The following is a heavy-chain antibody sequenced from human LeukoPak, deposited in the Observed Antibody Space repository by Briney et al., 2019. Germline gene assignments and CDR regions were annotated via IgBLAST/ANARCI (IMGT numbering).Heavy chain of an antibody. J-gene: IGHJ4*02. CDR1: GGSISSTSYY. D-gene: IGHD6-13*01. CDR2: IYYSGST. CDR3: ARYREQQLARQRDEYYFDY. Sequence: SETLSLTCSVSGGSISSTSYYWAWIRQFPRQGLEWIGTIYYSGSTYYNPSLKSRLTISVDTSKNHFSLKLSSVTAADTAVYYCARYREQQLARQRDEYYFDYWGQGTLVTVSS. V-gene: IGHV4-39*02.